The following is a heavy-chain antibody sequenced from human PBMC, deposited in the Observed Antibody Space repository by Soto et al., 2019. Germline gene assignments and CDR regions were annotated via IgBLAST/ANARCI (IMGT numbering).Heavy chain of an antibody. CDR1: GYTFTIYG. V-gene: IGHV1-18*01. CDR3: ARDAPKYGSGSYSGY. CDR2: ISAYNGNT. D-gene: IGHD3-10*01. J-gene: IGHJ4*02. Sequence: GASVKVSCKASGYTFTIYGISWVLQAPGQGLEWMGWISAYNGNTNYAQKLQGRVTMTTDTSTSTAYMELRSLRSDDTAVYYCARDAPKYGSGSYSGYWGQGTLVTVS.